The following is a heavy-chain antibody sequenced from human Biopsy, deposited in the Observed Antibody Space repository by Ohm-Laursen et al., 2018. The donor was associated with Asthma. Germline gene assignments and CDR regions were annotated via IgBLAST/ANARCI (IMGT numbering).Heavy chain of an antibody. Sequence: SLRLSCSAPGFSFSNFAIHWVRQAPGKGLEWVGVISKTASTNDYANSVKGRFTMARDNSKNTLDLQMNSRREEDTAVYYCVRDGTDDAFDIWGRGTVVNVSS. CDR2: ISKTASTN. J-gene: IGHJ3*02. D-gene: IGHD1-1*01. CDR3: VRDGTDDAFDI. CDR1: GFSFSNFA. V-gene: IGHV3-30*01.